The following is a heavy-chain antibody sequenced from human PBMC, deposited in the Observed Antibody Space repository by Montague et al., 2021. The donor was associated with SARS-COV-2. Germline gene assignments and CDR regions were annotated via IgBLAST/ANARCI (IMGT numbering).Heavy chain of an antibody. D-gene: IGHD4-17*01. CDR1: GFTFSSYA. Sequence: SLRLSCAASGFTFSSYAMNWVRQAPGKGLEWLSYISSNGSTTDYADSVKGRFTISRDNAKNSLYLQMNSLRAEDSAVYYCARGYGFPGAYFVYWGQGTLVPVSS. V-gene: IGHV3-48*03. CDR2: ISSNGSTT. CDR3: ARGYGFPGAYFVY. J-gene: IGHJ4*02.